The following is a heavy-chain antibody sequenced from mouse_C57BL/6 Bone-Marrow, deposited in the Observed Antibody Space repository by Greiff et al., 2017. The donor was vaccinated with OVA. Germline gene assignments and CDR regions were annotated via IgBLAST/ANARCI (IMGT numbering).Heavy chain of an antibody. CDR1: GYTFTNYW. CDR2: IYPGGGYT. CDR3: AREVLEGYYYAMDY. Sequence: QVQLQQSGAELVRPGTSVKMSCKASGYTFTNYWIGWAKQRPGHGLEWIGDIYPGGGYTNYNEKFKGKATLTADKSSSTAYMQFSSLTSEDSAIYYCAREVLEGYYYAMDYWGQGTSVTVSS. J-gene: IGHJ4*01. V-gene: IGHV1-63*01. D-gene: IGHD2-14*01.